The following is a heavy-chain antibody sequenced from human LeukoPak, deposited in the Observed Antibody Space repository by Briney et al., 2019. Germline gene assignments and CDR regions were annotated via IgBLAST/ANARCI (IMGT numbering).Heavy chain of an antibody. Sequence: PSETLSLTCAVYGGSFSGYYWSWIRQPPGKGLEWIGEINHSGSTNYNPSLKSRVTISVDTSKNQFSLKLSSVTAADTAVYYCARGGGYYYGSGSYSKYYYYYGMDVWGQGTTVTVSS. CDR2: INHSGST. V-gene: IGHV4-34*01. J-gene: IGHJ6*02. D-gene: IGHD3-10*01. CDR1: GGSFSGYY. CDR3: ARGGGYYYGSGSYSKYYYYYGMDV.